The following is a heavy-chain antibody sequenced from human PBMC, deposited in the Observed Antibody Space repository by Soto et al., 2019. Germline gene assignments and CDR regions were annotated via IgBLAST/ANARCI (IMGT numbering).Heavy chain of an antibody. D-gene: IGHD3-10*01. CDR1: GFTFRSYA. J-gene: IGHJ4*02. CDR2: ISANGDST. V-gene: IGHV3-23*01. CDR3: ETRRGDGYFAY. Sequence: EVQLLESGGGLVQPGGSLRLSCAASGFTFRSYAMNWVRQAPGKGLEWVSFISANGDSTYYADSVKGRFTISRDNSKNTLYLQMNSLRAEDTAGYYCETRRGDGYFAYWGQEALVSVS.